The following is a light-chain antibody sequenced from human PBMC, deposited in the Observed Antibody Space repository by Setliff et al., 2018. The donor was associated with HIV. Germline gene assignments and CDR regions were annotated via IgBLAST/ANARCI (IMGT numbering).Light chain of an antibody. CDR3: QSYDSSLSGYV. V-gene: IGLV1-40*01. Sequence: QSVLTQPPSVSGAPGQRVTISCTGSSSNIGAGYDVHWYQQLPGTAPKVLIYGNTNRPSGVPDRFSVSTSGTSASLAITGLQAEDEADYYCQSYDSSLSGYVFGSGAKVTV. CDR1: SSNIGAGYD. CDR2: GNT. J-gene: IGLJ1*01.